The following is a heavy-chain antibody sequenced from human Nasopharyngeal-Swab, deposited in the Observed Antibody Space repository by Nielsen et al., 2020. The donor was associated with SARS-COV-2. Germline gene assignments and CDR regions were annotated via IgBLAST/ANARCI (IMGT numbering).Heavy chain of an antibody. CDR2: ISGSGSTI. D-gene: IGHD3-22*01. V-gene: IGHV3-48*03. CDR1: GFTFSSYE. J-gene: IGHJ4*02. CDR3: ARGDDSSGFSITLDY. Sequence: GESLKISCAASGFTFSSYEMNWVRQAPGKGLEWVSYISGSGSTIYYAESVKGRFTISRDKAKNALYLQMNSLRAEDTAVYYCARGDDSSGFSITLDYWGQGTLVTVSS.